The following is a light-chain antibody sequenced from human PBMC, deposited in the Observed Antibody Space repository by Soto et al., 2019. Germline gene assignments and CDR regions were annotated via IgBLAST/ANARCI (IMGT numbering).Light chain of an antibody. CDR1: QSVSGSY. J-gene: IGKJ1*01. V-gene: IGKV3-20*01. CDR2: AAS. CDR3: QQYGDSLWT. Sequence: EIVLTQSPGTLSLSPGERATLSCRASQSVSGSYLAWYQQKPGQAPRLLIYAASRRGTGIPDRFSGSGSGTDFTLTISRLEPEDFALYYCQQYGDSLWTFGQGTKVDIK.